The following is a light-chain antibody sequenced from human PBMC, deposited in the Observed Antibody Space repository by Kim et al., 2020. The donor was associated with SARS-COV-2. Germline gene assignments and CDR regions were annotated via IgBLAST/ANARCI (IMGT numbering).Light chain of an antibody. Sequence: ATVGDRVSITCRASQGISNSIAWYRQKPGKVPMLLIYGASTLQSGVPSRFSGSGSGTDFTLTISSLQPEDAATYYCQKYNSAPWTFGQGTKVDIK. J-gene: IGKJ1*01. CDR3: QKYNSAPWT. CDR2: GAS. CDR1: QGISNS. V-gene: IGKV1-27*01.